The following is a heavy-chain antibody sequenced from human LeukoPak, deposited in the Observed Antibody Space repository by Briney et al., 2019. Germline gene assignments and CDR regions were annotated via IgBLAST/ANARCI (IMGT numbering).Heavy chain of an antibody. CDR2: IRYDGSNK. J-gene: IGHJ3*02. CDR1: GFTFSSYG. V-gene: IGHV3-30*02. CDR3: AKPGSSWYLGAFDI. D-gene: IGHD6-13*01. Sequence: GGSLRLSCAASGFTFSSYGMHWVRQAPGKGLEWVAFIRYDGSNKYYADSVKGRFTISRDNSKNTLYLQMNSLRAEDTAVYYCAKPGSSWYLGAFDIWGQGTMVTVSS.